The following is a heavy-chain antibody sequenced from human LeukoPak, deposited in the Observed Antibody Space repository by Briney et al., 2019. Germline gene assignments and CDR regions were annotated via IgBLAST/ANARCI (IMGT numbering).Heavy chain of an antibody. CDR1: GLTFSRYA. CDR2: ISGSGGST. J-gene: IGHJ4*02. Sequence: GGSLRLSCAPSGLTFSRYAMSWVSQPPGKGLEWVTLISGSGGSTYYADSVKGRFTISRVNSKNTLYLQMNSLRAEDTAVYYCAKPASSGWSNNFDYWGQGTLVTVSS. CDR3: AKPASSGWSNNFDY. V-gene: IGHV3-23*01. D-gene: IGHD6-19*01.